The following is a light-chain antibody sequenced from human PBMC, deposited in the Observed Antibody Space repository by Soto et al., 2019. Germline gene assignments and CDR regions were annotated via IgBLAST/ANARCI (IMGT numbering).Light chain of an antibody. Sequence: EIVLTQSPGTLSLSPGERATLSCGASQSVTSNYLAWYQQKPGQAPRLLIFGASIRVKGIPDRFIGSGSGTDFTLTISRLEPEDFAVYHCQQYNNWPPWTFGQGTKVDIK. CDR2: GAS. CDR3: QQYNNWPPWT. CDR1: QSVTSNY. V-gene: IGKV3-20*01. J-gene: IGKJ1*01.